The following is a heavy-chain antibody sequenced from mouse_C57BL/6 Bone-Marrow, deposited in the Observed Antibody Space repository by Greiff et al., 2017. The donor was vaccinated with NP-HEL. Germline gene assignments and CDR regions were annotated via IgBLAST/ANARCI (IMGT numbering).Heavy chain of an antibody. CDR3: ARGLYYGSSPWFAY. D-gene: IGHD1-1*01. V-gene: IGHV1-18*01. CDR1: GYTFTDYN. CDR2: INPNNGGT. J-gene: IGHJ3*01. Sequence: EVQLQQSGPELVKPGASVKIPCKASGYTFTDYNMDWVKQSHGKSLEWIGDINPNNGGTNYNQKFKGKATLTVDKSSSTAYMELRSLTSEDTAVYYCARGLYYGSSPWFAYWGQGTLVTVSA.